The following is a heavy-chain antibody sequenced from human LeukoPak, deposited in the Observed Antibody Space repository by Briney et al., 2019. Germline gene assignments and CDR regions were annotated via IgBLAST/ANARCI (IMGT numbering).Heavy chain of an antibody. D-gene: IGHD3-10*01. CDR1: GFTFSDYY. J-gene: IGHJ3*02. CDR3: ARGTITMVRGVIEDAFDI. CDR2: ISSSGSTI. Sequence: PGGSLRLSCAASGFTFSDYYMSWIRQAPGKGLEWVSYISSSGSTIYYADSVKGRFTISRDNAKNSLYLQMNSLRAEDTAVYYCARGTITMVRGVIEDAFDIWGQGTMVTVSS. V-gene: IGHV3-11*04.